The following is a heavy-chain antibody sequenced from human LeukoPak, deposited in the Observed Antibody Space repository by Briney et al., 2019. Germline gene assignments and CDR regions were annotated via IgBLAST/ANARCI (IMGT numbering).Heavy chain of an antibody. CDR1: GFTFTDYA. J-gene: IGHJ4*02. D-gene: IGHD5-18*01. V-gene: IGHV3-49*03. Sequence: GGSLRLPCVTSGFTFTDYAISWFRQAPGKGLEWVGFIRRIPSGGTTDYAASVKGRFTISRDNSKSIAYLQMNSLESEDTAMYYCTRGIGYTYGWSDWGQGTLVTVSS. CDR3: TRGIGYTYGWSD. CDR2: IRRIPSGGTT.